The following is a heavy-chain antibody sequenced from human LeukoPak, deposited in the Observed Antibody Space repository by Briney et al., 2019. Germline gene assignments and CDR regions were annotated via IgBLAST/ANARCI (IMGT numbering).Heavy chain of an antibody. V-gene: IGHV3-21*01. D-gene: IGHD7-27*01. CDR3: ARGSGFRYGEFDY. Sequence: PGGSLRLSCAASGCTSSNFAMTWGRQAPGKGLEWVSSIVGSSSTYYADSLKGRFTISRDNAKNSLYLQMNSLSAEDTAVYYCARGSGFRYGEFDYWGQGTLVTVSS. CDR1: GCTSSNFA. CDR2: IVGSSST. J-gene: IGHJ4*02.